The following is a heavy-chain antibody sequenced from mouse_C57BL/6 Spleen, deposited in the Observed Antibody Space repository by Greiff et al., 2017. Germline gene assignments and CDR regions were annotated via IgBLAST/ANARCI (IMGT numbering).Heavy chain of an antibody. V-gene: IGHV5-17*01. J-gene: IGHJ3*01. CDR3: ARPRYDYDGSWFAY. CDR2: ISSGSSTI. CDR1: GFTFSDYG. D-gene: IGHD2-4*01. Sequence: EVKLVESGGGLVKPGGSLKLSCAASGFTFSDYGMHWVRQAPEKGLEWVAYISSGSSTIYYADTVKGRFTITRDNAKNTLFLQMTSLRSEDTAMYYCARPRYDYDGSWFAYWGQGTLVTVSA.